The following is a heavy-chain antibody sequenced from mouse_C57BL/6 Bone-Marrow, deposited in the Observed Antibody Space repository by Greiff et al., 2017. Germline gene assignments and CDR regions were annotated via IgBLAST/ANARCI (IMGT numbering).Heavy chain of an antibody. CDR1: GFNIKNTY. D-gene: IGHD1-1*01. V-gene: IGHV14-3*01. Sequence: EVQLQESVAELVRPGASVKLSCTASGFNIKNTYMHWVKQRPEQGLEWIGRIDPANGNTKYAPKFQGKATITADTSSNTAYLQLSSLTSEDTAIYYCARGYYGSSLGYWYFDVWGTGTTVTVSS. CDR3: ARGYYGSSLGYWYFDV. J-gene: IGHJ1*03. CDR2: IDPANGNT.